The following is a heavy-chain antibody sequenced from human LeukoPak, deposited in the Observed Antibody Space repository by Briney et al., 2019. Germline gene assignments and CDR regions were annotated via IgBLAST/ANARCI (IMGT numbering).Heavy chain of an antibody. CDR3: AISCCSGGNCYSDY. Sequence: ASVKVSCKASGYTFTSYAMHWVRQAPGQRLEWMGWINAGNGNTKYSQKFQGRVTMTTDTSTSTAYMELRSLRSDDTAVYYCAISCCSGGNCYSDYWGQGTLVTVSS. CDR2: INAGNGNT. V-gene: IGHV1-3*01. D-gene: IGHD2-15*01. J-gene: IGHJ4*02. CDR1: GYTFTSYA.